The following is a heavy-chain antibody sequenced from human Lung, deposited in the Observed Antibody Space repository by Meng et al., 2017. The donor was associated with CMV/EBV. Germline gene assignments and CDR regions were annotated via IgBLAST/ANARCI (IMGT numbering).Heavy chain of an antibody. CDR2: ISGSGGST. J-gene: IGHJ6*02. CDR3: AKGRSLGYYYYGMDV. CDR1: GFTFSGYA. D-gene: IGHD3-16*02. V-gene: IGHV3-23*01. Sequence: SCAASGFTFSGYAMSWVRQAPGKGLEWVSAISGSGGSTYYADSVKGRFTISRDNSKNTLYLQMNSLRAEDTAVYYCAKGRSLGYYYYGMDVWGQGXTVTVSS.